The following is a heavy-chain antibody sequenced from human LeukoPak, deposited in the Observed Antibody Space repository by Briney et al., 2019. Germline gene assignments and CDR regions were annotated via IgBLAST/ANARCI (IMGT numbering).Heavy chain of an antibody. CDR2: FDPEDGET. D-gene: IGHD1-26*01. J-gene: IGHJ4*02. CDR1: GYTLTELS. Sequence: ASVKVSCKVSGYTLTELSMHWVRQAPGKGLEWMGGFDPEDGETIYAQKFQGRVTMTEDTSTDTAYMELSSLRFEDTAVYYCAILYSGSYYFDYWGQGTLVTVSS. CDR3: AILYSGSYYFDY. V-gene: IGHV1-24*01.